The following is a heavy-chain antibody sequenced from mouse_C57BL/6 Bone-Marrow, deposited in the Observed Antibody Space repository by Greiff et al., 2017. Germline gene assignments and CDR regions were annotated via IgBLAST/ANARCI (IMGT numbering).Heavy chain of an antibody. J-gene: IGHJ3*01. D-gene: IGHD3-2*02. CDR3: ARDCSGYGYAY. CDR2: KSYDGSN. CDR1: GYSITSGYY. Sequence: EVQLQESGPGLVKPSQSLSLTCSVTGYSITSGYYWNWIRQFPGNKLEWMGNKSYDGSNNYTPSLKNLISITRDTSKNQVFLKLNSVTTEDTAAYYGARDCSGYGYAYWGQGTLVTVSA. V-gene: IGHV3-6*01.